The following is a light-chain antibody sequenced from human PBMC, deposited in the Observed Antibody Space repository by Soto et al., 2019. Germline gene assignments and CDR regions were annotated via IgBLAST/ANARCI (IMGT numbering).Light chain of an antibody. CDR1: PSFSRF. V-gene: IGKV3-11*01. CDR2: DEX. CDR3: QQRSNLPRRT. Sequence: RVMTQSPATLPLSTGERATMSXRASPSFSRFLVWYQQKTGXXTRIXXXDEXNRVTGIPARFIGSGSGKDFTLNISSLDPEDFELYYCQQRSNLPRRTFGGGTKVEIK. J-gene: IGKJ4*02.